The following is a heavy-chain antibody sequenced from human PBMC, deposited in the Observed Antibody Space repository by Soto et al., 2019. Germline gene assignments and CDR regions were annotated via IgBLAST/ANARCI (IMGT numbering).Heavy chain of an antibody. V-gene: IGHV4-30-2*01. J-gene: IGHJ4*02. D-gene: IGHD5-12*01. CDR3: VRDRGYGTLDS. CDR1: GGSITSDS. Sequence: QLQLQESGSGLVKPSQTLSLTCAVSGGSITSDSWSWIRQPPGKGLEWIGYIYHSGRAFYNSSLKSRVTMSVDMPKNQISLNLRSVTAADTAVYYCVRDRGYGTLDSWGQGTLVTVSS. CDR2: IYHSGRA.